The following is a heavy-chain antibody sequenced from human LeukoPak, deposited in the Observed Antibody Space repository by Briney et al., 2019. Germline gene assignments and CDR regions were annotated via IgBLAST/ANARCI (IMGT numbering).Heavy chain of an antibody. Sequence: GGSLRLSCAASGFTFSSYSMNWVRQAPGKGLEWVSSISSSSSYIYYADSVKGRFTISRDNAKNSLYLQMNSPRAEDTAVYYCARDTASIAARPDYFDYWGQGTLVTVSS. J-gene: IGHJ4*02. CDR1: GFTFSSYS. D-gene: IGHD6-6*01. CDR3: ARDTASIAARPDYFDY. V-gene: IGHV3-21*01. CDR2: ISSSSSYI.